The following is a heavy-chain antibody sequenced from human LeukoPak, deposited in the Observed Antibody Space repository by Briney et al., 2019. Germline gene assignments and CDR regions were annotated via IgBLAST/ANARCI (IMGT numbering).Heavy chain of an antibody. J-gene: IGHJ4*02. V-gene: IGHV3-33*01. CDR1: GFTFSSCG. Sequence: PGGSLRLSCAASGFTFSSCGMHWVRQAPGKGLEWVAVIWYDGSNKYYADSVKGRFTISRDNSKNTLYLQMNSLRAEDTAVYYCARELGNFRGFYNWGQGTLVTVSS. CDR2: IWYDGSNK. CDR3: ARELGNFRGFYN. D-gene: IGHD1-7*01.